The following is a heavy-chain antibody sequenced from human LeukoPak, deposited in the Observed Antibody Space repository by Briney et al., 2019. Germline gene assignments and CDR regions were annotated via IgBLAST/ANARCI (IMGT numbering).Heavy chain of an antibody. J-gene: IGHJ6*02. CDR3: ARHAGRSAVADTLQPYYYYYGMDV. Sequence: SETLSLTCTVSGGSISSYYWSWIRQPPGKGLEWIGYIYYSGSTNYNPSLKSRVTISVDTSKNQFSLKLSSVTAADTAVYYCARHAGRSAVADTLQPYYYYYGMDVWGQGTTVTVSS. CDR2: IYYSGST. V-gene: IGHV4-59*08. D-gene: IGHD6-19*01. CDR1: GGSISSYY.